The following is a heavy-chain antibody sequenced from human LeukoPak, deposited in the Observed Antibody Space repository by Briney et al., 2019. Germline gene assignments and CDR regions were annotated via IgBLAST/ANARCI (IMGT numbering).Heavy chain of an antibody. Sequence: PGGSLRLSCAASGFIFSSYNMNWVRQAPGKGLEWVSSISSSSTYIYYVVSVKGRFTISRDNAKNSLCLQMNSLRAEDTAMYYCARDGYSSSSFDFWGQGTLVTVSS. V-gene: IGHV3-21*01. D-gene: IGHD6-6*01. CDR1: GFIFSSYN. CDR2: ISSSSTYI. CDR3: ARDGYSSSSFDF. J-gene: IGHJ4*02.